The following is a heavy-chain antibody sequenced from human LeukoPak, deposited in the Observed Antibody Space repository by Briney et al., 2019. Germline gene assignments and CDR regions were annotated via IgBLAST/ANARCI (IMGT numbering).Heavy chain of an antibody. CDR3: ARVLRSHWYFDL. V-gene: IGHV3-23*01. J-gene: IGHJ2*01. CDR1: GFTFSSYA. Sequence: GGSLRLSCAASGFTFSSYAMSWVRQAPGKGLEWVSAISGSGGSTYCADSVKGRFTISRDNSKNTLYLQMNSLRAEDTAVYYCARVLRSHWYFDLWGRGTLVTVSS. CDR2: ISGSGGST.